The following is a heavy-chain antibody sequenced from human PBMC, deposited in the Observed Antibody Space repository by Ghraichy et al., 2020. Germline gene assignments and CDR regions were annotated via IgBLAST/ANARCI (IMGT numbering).Heavy chain of an antibody. CDR3: EKEGFSRVSDWHFDL. CDR1: GFTFSTYG. V-gene: IGHV3-30*18. D-gene: IGHD1-26*01. Sequence: GGSLRLSCAASGFTFSTYGMHWVRQAPGKGLEWVAVISYDGSAQYFADSVRGRSTISRDNSKNTLYLQMNSLRPEDTAVYYCEKEGFSRVSDWHFDLWGRGTLVTVSS. CDR2: ISYDGSAQ. J-gene: IGHJ2*01.